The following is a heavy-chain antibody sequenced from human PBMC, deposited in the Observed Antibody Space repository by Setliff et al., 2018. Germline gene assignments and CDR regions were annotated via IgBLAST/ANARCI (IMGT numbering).Heavy chain of an antibody. CDR1: GGSISNYY. CDR3: ARDMGQPYYFES. Sequence: SETLSLTCTVSGGSISNYYWSWIRQPPGKGLEWIGYIYYTGITYYNPSLKSRVTMSVDTSKRQFSLKLGSATAADTAVYYCARDMGQPYYFESWGLGTLVTAPQ. D-gene: IGHD1-1*01. V-gene: IGHV4-59*12. J-gene: IGHJ4*02. CDR2: IYYTGIT.